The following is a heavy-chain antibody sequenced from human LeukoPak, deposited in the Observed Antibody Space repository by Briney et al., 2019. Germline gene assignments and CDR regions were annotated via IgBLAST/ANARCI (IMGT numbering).Heavy chain of an antibody. D-gene: IGHD3-22*01. CDR2: ISSSSSYI. V-gene: IGHV3-21*04. CDR3: ARDPYYGALDV. J-gene: IGHJ4*02. Sequence: GGSLRLSCAASGFTFSSYSMNWVRQAPGKGLEWVSSISSSSSYIYHADSVKGRFTISRDNAKNSLYLQMNNLRDDDSAVYFCARDPYYGALDVWGPGTLVIVSS. CDR1: GFTFSSYS.